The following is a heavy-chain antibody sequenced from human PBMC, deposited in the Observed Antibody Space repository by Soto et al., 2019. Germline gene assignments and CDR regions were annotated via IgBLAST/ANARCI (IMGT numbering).Heavy chain of an antibody. V-gene: IGHV1-46*01. Sequence: ASVKVSCKASGYTFTSYYMLWVRQAPGQGLEWMGIINPSGGSTCYAQKFQGRVTMTRDTSTSTVYMELSSLRSEDTAVYYCARDFGYCSGGSCYHGYGMDVWGQGTTVTVSS. D-gene: IGHD2-15*01. CDR3: ARDFGYCSGGSCYHGYGMDV. CDR2: INPSGGST. CDR1: GYTFTSYY. J-gene: IGHJ6*02.